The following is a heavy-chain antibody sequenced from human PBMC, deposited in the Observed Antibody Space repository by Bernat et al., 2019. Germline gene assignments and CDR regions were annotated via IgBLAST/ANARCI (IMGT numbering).Heavy chain of an antibody. J-gene: IGHJ4*02. V-gene: IGHV3-49*04. Sequence: VQLVESGGGLVQPGRSLRLSCTASGFTFGDYAMSWVRQAPGKGLEWVGFIRSKAYGGTTEYAASVKGRFTISRDDSKSIAYLQMNSLKTEDTAVYYCTREANEMATINYFDYWGQGTLVTVSS. D-gene: IGHD5-24*01. CDR2: IRSKAYGGTT. CDR1: GFTFGDYA. CDR3: TREANEMATINYFDY.